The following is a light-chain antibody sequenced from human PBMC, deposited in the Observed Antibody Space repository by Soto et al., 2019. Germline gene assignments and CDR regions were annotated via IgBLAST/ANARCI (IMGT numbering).Light chain of an antibody. CDR3: SSYTSSSTLYV. V-gene: IGLV2-14*01. Sequence: QSALTQPASVSGSPGQSITISCTGTSSDVGGYNYVSWYQQYPGKAPKLMIYDVSNRPSGISNRFSGSKSGNTASLTISGLQDEDEADYYCSSYTSSSTLYVFGTGTKATVL. CDR1: SSDVGGYNY. CDR2: DVS. J-gene: IGLJ1*01.